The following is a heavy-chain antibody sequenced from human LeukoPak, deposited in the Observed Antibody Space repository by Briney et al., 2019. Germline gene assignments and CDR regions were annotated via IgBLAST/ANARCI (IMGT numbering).Heavy chain of an antibody. V-gene: IGHV1-8*01. J-gene: IGHJ3*02. CDR3: ARVLGWELDDAFDI. CDR2: MNPNSGNT. D-gene: IGHD1-26*01. Sequence: ASVKVSCKASGYTFTSYDINWVRQATGQGLEWKGWMNPNSGNTGYAQKFQGRVTMTRNTSISTAYMELSSLRSDDTAVYYCARVLGWELDDAFDIWGQGTMVTVSS. CDR1: GYTFTSYD.